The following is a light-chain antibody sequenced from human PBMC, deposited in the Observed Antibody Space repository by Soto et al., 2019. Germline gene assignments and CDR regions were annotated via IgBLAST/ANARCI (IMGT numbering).Light chain of an antibody. CDR2: DAS. Sequence: EIVLTQSPATLSLSPGERATLSCRASQSVSRYLAWYQQKPGQAPRLLIYDASNRATGIPARFSGSGSGTVFTLNISSLEPEDFAVYYCQQRSNWPPIYTFGQGNKLEIK. J-gene: IGKJ2*01. CDR1: QSVSRY. CDR3: QQRSNWPPIYT. V-gene: IGKV3-11*01.